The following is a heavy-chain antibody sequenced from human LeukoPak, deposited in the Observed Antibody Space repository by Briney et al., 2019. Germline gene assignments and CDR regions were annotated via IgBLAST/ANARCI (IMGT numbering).Heavy chain of an antibody. CDR2: ISGSGGST. CDR1: GFTFSSYA. J-gene: IGHJ4*02. D-gene: IGHD5-18*01. Sequence: GGSLRLSCAASGFTFSSYAMSWVRQAPGKGLEWVSAISGSGGSTYYADSVKGRFTISRDNSKNTLYLQMNSLRAEDTAVYYCAGGPGIQLWLSYWGQGTLVTVSS. CDR3: AGGPGIQLWLSY. V-gene: IGHV3-23*01.